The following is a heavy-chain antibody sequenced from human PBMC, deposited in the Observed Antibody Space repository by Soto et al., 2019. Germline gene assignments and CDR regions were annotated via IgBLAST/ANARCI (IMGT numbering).Heavy chain of an antibody. CDR3: ARGTAGYYYYYGVDV. D-gene: IGHD6-13*01. V-gene: IGHV4-34*01. Sequence: PSETLSLTCAFYCGSLIGYYWTWIRQPPGKGLEWIGEINHSGSTYYNPSLKSRVTISVDMSKIQFSLELHSVTAAETAVYYCARGTAGYYYYYGVDVWGQGTTVTVSS. CDR2: INHSGST. CDR1: CGSLIGYY. J-gene: IGHJ6*02.